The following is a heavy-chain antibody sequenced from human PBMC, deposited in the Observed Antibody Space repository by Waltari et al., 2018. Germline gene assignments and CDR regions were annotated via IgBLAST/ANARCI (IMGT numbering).Heavy chain of an antibody. CDR2: IYYSGST. CDR1: GGSISSYY. V-gene: IGHV4-59*01. Sequence: QVQLQESGSGLVKPAETLSLTCTVSGGSISSYYWSWIRQPPGKGLEWSGYIYYSGSTNYDPSLKSRVTISVDTSKNQFSLKLSSVTAADTAVYYCARSPYDYIWGSYRSYYFDYWGQGTLVTVSS. J-gene: IGHJ4*02. CDR3: ARSPYDYIWGSYRSYYFDY. D-gene: IGHD3-16*02.